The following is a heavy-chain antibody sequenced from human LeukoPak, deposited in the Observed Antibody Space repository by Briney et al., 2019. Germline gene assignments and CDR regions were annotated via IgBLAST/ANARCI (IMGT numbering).Heavy chain of an antibody. D-gene: IGHD3-16*01. CDR1: GFSVSGYY. CDR2: IYSGGDT. CDR3: AWGFFNFED. Sequence: GESLRLSCAASGFSVSGYYMSWVRQAPGRRLEWVSVIYSGGDTSYVDSVKGRFTVSRDNAKNTVDLHMNGLRPEDTAFYYCAWGFFNFEDWGRGTLVTVSS. V-gene: IGHV3-66*02. J-gene: IGHJ4*02.